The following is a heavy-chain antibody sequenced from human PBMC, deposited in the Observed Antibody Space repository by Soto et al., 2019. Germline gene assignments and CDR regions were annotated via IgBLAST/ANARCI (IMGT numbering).Heavy chain of an antibody. CDR1: GFPFSPYT. CDR2: ISYDGSDK. J-gene: IGHJ4*02. V-gene: IGHV3-30-3*01. Sequence: QVQLVESGGGVVQPGRSLRLSCAASGFPFSPYTMHWVRQAPGRGLEWVAVISYDGSDKYYADSVKGRITISRDNSKNTRYLQMNSLRAEDTAVYYCARGGGFCGGDCYKGGIDYWGQGTLVTVSS. CDR3: ARGGGFCGGDCYKGGIDY. D-gene: IGHD2-21*02.